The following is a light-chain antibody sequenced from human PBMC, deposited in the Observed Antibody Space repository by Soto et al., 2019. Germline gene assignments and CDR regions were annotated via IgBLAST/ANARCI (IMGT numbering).Light chain of an antibody. CDR3: QQYNNRWT. J-gene: IGKJ1*01. CDR2: GAS. Sequence: EVVMTQSPATLSVSPGEGATLSCRASQDIGTNFAWYQQKPGQAPRLLIYGASTRATGVPDRFGGGGSGTVSTLTISSQQSEDFAFYYCQQYNNRWTFGQGTKVEIK. CDR1: QDIGTN. V-gene: IGKV3-15*01.